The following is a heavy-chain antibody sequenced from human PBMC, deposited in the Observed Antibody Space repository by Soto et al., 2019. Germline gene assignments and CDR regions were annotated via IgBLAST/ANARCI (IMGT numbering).Heavy chain of an antibody. Sequence: PGGSLRLSCAASGFNFSNHWMHWVRQRPGEGLVWVSRITSDGKSKVYAESVKGRFAISRDNAKNTLYLQMNGLTAEDTAVYYCARESGDWPLNWFDPWGLGTLVTVSS. D-gene: IGHD2-21*02. CDR2: ITSDGKSK. CDR1: GFNFSNHW. CDR3: ARESGDWPLNWFDP. J-gene: IGHJ5*02. V-gene: IGHV3-74*01.